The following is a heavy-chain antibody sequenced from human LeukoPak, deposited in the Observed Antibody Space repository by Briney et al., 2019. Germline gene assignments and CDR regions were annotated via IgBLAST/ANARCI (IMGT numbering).Heavy chain of an antibody. CDR1: GASITNSY. D-gene: IGHD4-23*01. CDR3: ANSYDGKIVPFDN. J-gene: IGHJ4*02. Sequence: PSETLSLTCTVSGASITNSYWNWVRQPPGKGLEWIGYIYSSGNTNYNPSLKSRVTISSDVSKNQFSLKLTSVTAADTAVYYCANSYDGKIVPFDNWGQGALVAVSS. CDR2: IYSSGNT. V-gene: IGHV4-4*09.